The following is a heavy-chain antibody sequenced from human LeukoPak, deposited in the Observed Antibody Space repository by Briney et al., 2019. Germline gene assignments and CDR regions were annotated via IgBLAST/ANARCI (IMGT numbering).Heavy chain of an antibody. V-gene: IGHV3-21*01. CDR1: GFTFSSYS. CDR2: ISSSSSYI. Sequence: GGSLRLSCAASGFTFSSYSMNWVRQAPGQGLEWVSSISSSSSYIYYADSVKSRFTISRDNAKNSLYLQMNSLRAEDTAVYYCARVGLRAYGMDVWGQGTTVTVSS. D-gene: IGHD3/OR15-3a*01. J-gene: IGHJ6*02. CDR3: ARVGLRAYGMDV.